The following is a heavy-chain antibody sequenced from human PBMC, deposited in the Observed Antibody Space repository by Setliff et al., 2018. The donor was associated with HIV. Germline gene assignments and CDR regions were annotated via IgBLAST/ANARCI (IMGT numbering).Heavy chain of an antibody. D-gene: IGHD4-4*01. V-gene: IGHV3-33*06. CDR1: GFTFSSYG. CDR2: VWYDGTNE. CDR3: AKDPTIYNDYRNQGWWFDP. Sequence: PGGSLRLSCGASGFTFSSYGMHWVRQGPGKGLEWVALVWYDGTNEDYADSVKGRFTISRDNSKNTVYLQMNSLRAEDTAVYYCAKDPTIYNDYRNQGWWFDPWGQGTLVTVSS. J-gene: IGHJ5*02.